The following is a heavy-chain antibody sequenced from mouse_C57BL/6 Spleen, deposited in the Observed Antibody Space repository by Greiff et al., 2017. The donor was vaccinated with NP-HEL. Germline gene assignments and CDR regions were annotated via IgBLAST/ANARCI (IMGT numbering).Heavy chain of an antibody. CDR2: IYPGNSDT. CDR1: GYTFTSYW. D-gene: IGHD2-5*01. CDR3: KGYSNYSHWYFDV. V-gene: IGHV1-5*01. Sequence: VQLKESGTVLARPGASVKMSCKTSGYTFTSYWMHWVKQRPGQGLEWIGAIYPGNSDTSYNQKFKGKAKLTAVTSASTAYMELSSLTNEDSAVYYCKGYSNYSHWYFDVWGTGTTVTVSS. J-gene: IGHJ1*03.